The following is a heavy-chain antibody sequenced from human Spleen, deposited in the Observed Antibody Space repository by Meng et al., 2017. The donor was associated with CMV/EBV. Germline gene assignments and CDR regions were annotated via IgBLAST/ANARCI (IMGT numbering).Heavy chain of an antibody. CDR3: ARGVVVLDYYFDY. CDR2: IYYSGST. J-gene: IGHJ4*02. Sequence: GSLRLSCTVSGGSVSSGDYYWSWIRQPPGKGLEWIGYIYYSGSTNYNPSLKSRVTISVDTSKNQFSLKLSSVTAADTAVYYCARGVVVLDYYFDYWGQGTLVTVSS. CDR1: GGSVSSGDYY. V-gene: IGHV4-61*08. D-gene: IGHD3/OR15-3a*01.